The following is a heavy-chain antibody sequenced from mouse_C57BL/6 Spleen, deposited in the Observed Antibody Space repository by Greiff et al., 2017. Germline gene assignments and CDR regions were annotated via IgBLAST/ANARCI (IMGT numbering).Heavy chain of an antibody. Sequence: EVKLMESGGGLVKPGGSLKLSCAASGFTFSSYAMSWVRQTPEKRLEWVATISDGGSYTYYPDNVKGRFTISRDNAKNNLYLQMSHLKSEDTAMYYCARDIPNYYGSSRFDYWCQGTTLTVSS. V-gene: IGHV5-4*01. CDR3: ARDIPNYYGSSRFDY. J-gene: IGHJ2*01. CDR2: ISDGGSYT. CDR1: GFTFSSYA. D-gene: IGHD1-1*01.